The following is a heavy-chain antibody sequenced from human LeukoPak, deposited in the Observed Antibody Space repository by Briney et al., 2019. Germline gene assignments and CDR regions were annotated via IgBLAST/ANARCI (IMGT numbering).Heavy chain of an antibody. Sequence: ASVKVSCKASGYTFTSYYMHWVRQAPGQGLEWMGIINPSGGSTSYAQKFQGRVTMTRDMSTSTVYMELSSLRSEDMAVYYCARRITQYCSGGSCYGHFDYWGQGTLVTVSS. CDR3: ARRITQYCSGGSCYGHFDY. V-gene: IGHV1-46*01. J-gene: IGHJ4*02. CDR2: INPSGGST. D-gene: IGHD2-15*01. CDR1: GYTFTSYY.